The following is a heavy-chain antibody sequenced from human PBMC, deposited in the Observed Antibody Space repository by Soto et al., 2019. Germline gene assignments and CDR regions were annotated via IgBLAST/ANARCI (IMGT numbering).Heavy chain of an antibody. V-gene: IGHV4-31*03. J-gene: IGHJ4*02. D-gene: IGHD4-17*01. CDR3: ARVYGDSSFDY. Sequence: SETLSLTCTVSGGSISSGGYYWSWIRQHPGKGLEWIGYIYYSGNTYYNPSLKSRVTISVDTSKNQFSLKLSSVTAADTAVYYCARVYGDSSFDYWGQGTLVTVSS. CDR1: GGSISSGGYY. CDR2: IYYSGNT.